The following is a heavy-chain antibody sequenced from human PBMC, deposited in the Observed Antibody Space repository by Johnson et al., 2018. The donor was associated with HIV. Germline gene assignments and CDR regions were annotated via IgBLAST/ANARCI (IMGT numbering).Heavy chain of an antibody. Sequence: EQLVESGGGLVQPGWSLRLSCAASGFTFSSYAMHWVRQAPGKGLEYVSAISSNGGSTYYANSVKGRFTISRDNSKNTLYLQMGSLRAEDMAVYYCARADEWELVGRGYAFDIWGQGTMVTVSS. CDR3: ARADEWELVGRGYAFDI. CDR2: ISSNGGST. D-gene: IGHD1-26*01. V-gene: IGHV3-64*01. J-gene: IGHJ3*02. CDR1: GFTFSSYA.